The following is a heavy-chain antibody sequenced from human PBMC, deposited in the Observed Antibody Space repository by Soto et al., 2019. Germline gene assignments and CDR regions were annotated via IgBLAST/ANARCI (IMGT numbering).Heavy chain of an antibody. J-gene: IGHJ6*02. D-gene: IGHD2-15*01. CDR2: TYYRSRWYS. V-gene: IGHV6-1*01. Sequence: PSQTLSLTCVLSGDNVSSSSVAWNWVSQSPSRGLEWLGRTYYRSRWYSDFAVSVRGRIVINADTSKNQFSLQLNSVTPEDTAVYFCARSEEDSDYYYYGLDVWGQGTTVTVSS. CDR3: ARSEEDSDYYYYGLDV. CDR1: GDNVSSSSVA.